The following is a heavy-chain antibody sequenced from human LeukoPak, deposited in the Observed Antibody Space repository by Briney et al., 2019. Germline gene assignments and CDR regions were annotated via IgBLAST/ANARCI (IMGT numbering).Heavy chain of an antibody. J-gene: IGHJ4*02. CDR2: IIPIFGTA. CDR3: AGTTYYYDSSGYFDY. Sequence: SVKVSCKASGGTFSSYAISWVRQAPGQGLEWMGGIIPIFGTANYAQQFQGRVTITADESTSTAYMELSSLRSEDTAVYYCAGTTYYYDSSGYFDYWGQGTLVTVSS. V-gene: IGHV1-69*01. CDR1: GGTFSSYA. D-gene: IGHD3-22*01.